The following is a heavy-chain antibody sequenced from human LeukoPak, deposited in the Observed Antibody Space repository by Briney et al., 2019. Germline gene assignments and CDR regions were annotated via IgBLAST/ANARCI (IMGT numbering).Heavy chain of an antibody. J-gene: IGHJ4*02. CDR1: RFIFSSYA. Sequence: GGSLRLSCAASRFIFSSYAMHWVRQAPGKGLEWVAVISYDGSNKYYADSVKGRFTISRDNSKNTLYLQMNSLRAEDTAVYYCASSIAARPYYFDYWGQGTLVTVSS. CDR3: ASSIAARPYYFDY. CDR2: ISYDGSNK. D-gene: IGHD6-6*01. V-gene: IGHV3-30*04.